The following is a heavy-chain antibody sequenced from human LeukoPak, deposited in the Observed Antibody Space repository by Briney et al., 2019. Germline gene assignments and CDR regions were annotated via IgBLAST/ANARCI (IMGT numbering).Heavy chain of an antibody. CDR2: INPNSGGT. CDR1: GYTFTGYY. D-gene: IGHD6-19*01. V-gene: IGHV1-2*02. J-gene: IGHJ3*02. Sequence: ASVKVSCKASGYTFTGYYMHWVRQAPGQGLEWMGWINPNSGGTNYAQKFQGRGTMTRDTSISTAYMELSRLTSDDTAVYYCARARLLLAVAGMGFDAFDIWGQGTMVTVSS. CDR3: ARARLLLAVAGMGFDAFDI.